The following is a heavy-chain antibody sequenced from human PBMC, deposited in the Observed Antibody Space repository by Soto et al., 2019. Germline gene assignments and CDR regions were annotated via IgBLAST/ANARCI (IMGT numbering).Heavy chain of an antibody. V-gene: IGHV4-39*01. CDR1: GGSISSSSYY. Sequence: PSETLSLTFTVSGGSISSSSYYWGWIRQPPGKGLEWIGSIYYSGSTYYNPSLKSRVTISVDTSKNQFSLKLSSVTAADTAVYYCARLVNMGSGWYYFDFWGQGTLVTVSS. D-gene: IGHD6-19*01. J-gene: IGHJ4*02. CDR2: IYYSGST. CDR3: ARLVNMGSGWYYFDF.